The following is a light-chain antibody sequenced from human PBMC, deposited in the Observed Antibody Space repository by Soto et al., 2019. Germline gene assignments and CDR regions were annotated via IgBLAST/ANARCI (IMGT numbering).Light chain of an antibody. Sequence: QSALTQPASVSGSPGQSITISCTGTSSDVGSYNLVSWYQQHPGKAPKLMIYEVSKRTSGVSNRFSGSKSGNTASLTISGLQAEDEADYYCCSYAGSSTPLIFGTGTQLTVL. CDR2: EVS. CDR3: CSYAGSSTPLI. CDR1: SSDVGSYNL. V-gene: IGLV2-23*02. J-gene: IGLJ1*01.